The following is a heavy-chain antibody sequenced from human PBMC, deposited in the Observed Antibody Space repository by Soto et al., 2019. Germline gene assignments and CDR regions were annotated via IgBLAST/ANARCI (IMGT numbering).Heavy chain of an antibody. CDR3: ATGWSCGEGSPPPRWFDP. D-gene: IGHD3-10*01. Sequence: ASVKVSCKVSGYTLTELSMHWVRQAPGKGLEWMGGFDPEDGETIYAQKFQGRVTMTEDTSTDTAYMELSSLRSEDTAVYYCATGWSCGEGSPPPRWFDPWGQGTLVTVSS. V-gene: IGHV1-24*01. CDR2: FDPEDGET. J-gene: IGHJ5*02. CDR1: GYTLTELS.